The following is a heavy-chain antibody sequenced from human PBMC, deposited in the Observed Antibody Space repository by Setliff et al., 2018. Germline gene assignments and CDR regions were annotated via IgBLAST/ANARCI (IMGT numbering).Heavy chain of an antibody. J-gene: IGHJ3*01. CDR2: IIPMFDTG. Sequence: GASVKVSCKASGGTFGSSALSLVRQAPGQGLEWMGGIIPMFDTGIYAEKFQGRVTLSADESTSTVYMELTRLRPEDTAIYYCARDKADYYDRSGYSGASDVWGQGTMVTVSS. V-gene: IGHV1-69*13. CDR3: ARDKADYYDRSGYSGASDV. D-gene: IGHD3-22*01. CDR1: GGTFGSSA.